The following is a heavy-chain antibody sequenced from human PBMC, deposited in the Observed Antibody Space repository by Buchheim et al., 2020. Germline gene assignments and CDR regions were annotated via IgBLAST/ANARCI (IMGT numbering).Heavy chain of an antibody. D-gene: IGHD3-22*01. J-gene: IGHJ4*02. V-gene: IGHV3-23*01. Sequence: EVQLLESGRGLVQPGGSLSHSCAACGFTFSRYAMSWVRQAPGEGLEWVSAISGSGGSTYYADSVKGRFTISRDNSTNTLYLQMNSLRAEDTAVYYCAKDLVVITIGGRPYWGQGTL. CDR2: ISGSGGST. CDR3: AKDLVVITIGGRPY. CDR1: GFTFSRYA.